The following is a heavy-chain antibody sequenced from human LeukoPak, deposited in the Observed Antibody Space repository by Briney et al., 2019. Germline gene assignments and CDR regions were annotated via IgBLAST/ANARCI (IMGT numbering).Heavy chain of an antibody. D-gene: IGHD6-13*01. CDR1: GGSFSGYY. J-gene: IGHJ6*02. Sequence: SETLSLTCAVYGGSFSGYYWSWIRQPPGKGLEWIGYIYYSGSTNYNPSLKSRVTISVDTSKNQFSLELSSVTAADTAVYYCARVGIAAAGTEGAVWGQGTTVTVSS. V-gene: IGHV4-59*01. CDR3: ARVGIAAAGTEGAV. CDR2: IYYSGST.